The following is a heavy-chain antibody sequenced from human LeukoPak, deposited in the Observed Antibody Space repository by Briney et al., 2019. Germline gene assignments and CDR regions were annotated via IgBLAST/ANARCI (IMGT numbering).Heavy chain of an antibody. J-gene: IGHJ4*02. Sequence: GGSLSLSCAASGFTFSDFYMSWLRQAPGKGLEWVLYISSSGSTIYYADSVKGRFTISRDNAKNSLYLQMNSLRAEDTAVYYCARDRGQTTYYFDYWAREPWSPSPQ. CDR3: ARDRGQTTYYFDY. CDR1: GFTFSDFY. V-gene: IGHV3-11*01. CDR2: ISSSGSTI. D-gene: IGHD1-14*01.